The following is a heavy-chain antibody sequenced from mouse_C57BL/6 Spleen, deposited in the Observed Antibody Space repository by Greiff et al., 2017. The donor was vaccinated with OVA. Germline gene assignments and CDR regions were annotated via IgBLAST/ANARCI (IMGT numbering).Heavy chain of an antibody. J-gene: IGHJ3*01. D-gene: IGHD1-1*01. CDR2: ISSGSSTI. V-gene: IGHV5-17*01. CDR1: GFTFSDYG. Sequence: EVQLVESGGGLVKPGGSLKLSCAASGFTFSDYGMHWVRQAPEKGLEWVAYISSGSSTIYYADTVKGRFTISRDNAKNTLFLQMTSLRSEDTAMYYCARSTVVATGFAYWGQGTLVTVSA. CDR3: ARSTVVATGFAY.